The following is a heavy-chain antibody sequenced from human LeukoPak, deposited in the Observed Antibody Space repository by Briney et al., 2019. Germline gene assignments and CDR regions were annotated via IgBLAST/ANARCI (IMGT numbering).Heavy chain of an antibody. CDR3: ARGHYDFWSGYYPYFDY. CDR1: GVSLSRYA. D-gene: IGHD3-3*01. V-gene: IGHV1-69*05. Sequence: SVKVSCKAYGVSLSRYAIGWVRQAPGQGLEWMGRIIPIFGTANYAQKFQGRVTITTDESTSTAYMELSSLRSEDTAVYYCARGHYDFWSGYYPYFDYWGQGTLFTVSS. J-gene: IGHJ4*02. CDR2: IIPIFGTA.